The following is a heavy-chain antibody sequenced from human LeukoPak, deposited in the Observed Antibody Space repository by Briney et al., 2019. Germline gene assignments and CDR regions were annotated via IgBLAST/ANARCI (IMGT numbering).Heavy chain of an antibody. J-gene: IGHJ4*02. Sequence: SGPTLVNPTQTLTLPCTFSGFSLSTSGMCVSWIRQPPGKALEWLARIDWDDDKYYSTSLKTRLTISRDTSKNQVVLTMTNMDPVDTATYYCARIRSYDFWSGYYFFDYWGQGTLVTVSS. D-gene: IGHD3-3*01. CDR1: GFSLSTSGMC. CDR2: IDWDDDK. CDR3: ARIRSYDFWSGYYFFDY. V-gene: IGHV2-70*11.